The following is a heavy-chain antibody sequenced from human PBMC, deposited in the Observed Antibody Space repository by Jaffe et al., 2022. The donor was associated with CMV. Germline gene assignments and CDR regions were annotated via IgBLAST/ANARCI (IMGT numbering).Heavy chain of an antibody. CDR2: IYYSGST. Sequence: QVQLQESGPGLVKPSETLSLTCTVSGGSISSYYWSWIRQPPGKGLEWIGYIYYSGSTNYNPSLKSRVTISVDTSKNQFSLKLSSVTAADTAVYYCARGGQLWESDAFDIWGQGTMVTVSS. CDR1: GGSISSYY. D-gene: IGHD5-18*01. CDR3: ARGGQLWESDAFDI. J-gene: IGHJ3*02. V-gene: IGHV4-59*01.